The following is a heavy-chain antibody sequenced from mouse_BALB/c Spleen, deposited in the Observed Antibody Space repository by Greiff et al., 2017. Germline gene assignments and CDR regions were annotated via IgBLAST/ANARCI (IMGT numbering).Heavy chain of an antibody. CDR2: IRNKANGYTT. D-gene: IGHD1-1*01. J-gene: IGHJ2*01. CDR3: ARDIRVLLPRFDY. Sequence: EVKLMESGGGLVQPGGSLRLSCATSGFTFTDYYMSWVRQPPGKALEWLGFIRNKANGYTTEYSASVKGRFTISRDNSQSILYLQMNTLRAEDSATYYCARDIRVLLPRFDYWGQGTTLTVSA. V-gene: IGHV7-3*02. CDR1: GFTFTDYY.